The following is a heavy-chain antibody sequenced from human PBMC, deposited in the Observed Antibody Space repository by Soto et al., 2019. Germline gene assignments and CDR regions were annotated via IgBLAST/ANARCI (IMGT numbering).Heavy chain of an antibody. J-gene: IGHJ6*02. V-gene: IGHV3-30-3*01. CDR1: GFTFSSYA. D-gene: IGHD1-1*01. Sequence: VQLVESGGGVVQPGRSLRLSCAASGFTFSSYAMHWVRQAPGKGLEWVAVISYDGSNKYYADSVKGRFTISRDNSKNTLYLQMNSLRAEDTAVYYCARDNDGYYYYYYGMDVWGQGTTVTVSS. CDR3: ARDNDGYYYYYYGMDV. CDR2: ISYDGSNK.